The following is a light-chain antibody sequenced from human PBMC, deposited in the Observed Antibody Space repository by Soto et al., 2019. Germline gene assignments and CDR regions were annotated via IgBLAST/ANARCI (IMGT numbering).Light chain of an antibody. V-gene: IGLV2-14*01. CDR1: SSDVGGYNY. Sequence: QSALAQPASVSGSPGQSITISCTGTSSDVGGYNYVSWYQQHPGKAPKLMIYDVSNRPSGVSNRFSGSKSGNTASLTISGLQAVDEADYYCSSYTSSSTPGVFGTGTKVTGL. CDR2: DVS. CDR3: SSYTSSSTPGV. J-gene: IGLJ1*01.